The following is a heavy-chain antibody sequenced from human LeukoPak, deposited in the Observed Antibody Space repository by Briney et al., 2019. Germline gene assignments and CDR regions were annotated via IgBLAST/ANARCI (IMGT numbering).Heavy chain of an antibody. V-gene: IGHV3-48*03. CDR1: GFTFSSYE. J-gene: IGHJ4*02. D-gene: IGHD5-24*01. Sequence: GGSLRLSCAASGFTFSSYEMNWVRQAPGKGLEWLSYISSSGSTKYYVDSVKGRFTISRDNAKNSLYLQMNSLRAEDTAVYFCARDRGGWLYPPLDFWGQGTLVTVSS. CDR2: ISSSGSTK. CDR3: ARDRGGWLYPPLDF.